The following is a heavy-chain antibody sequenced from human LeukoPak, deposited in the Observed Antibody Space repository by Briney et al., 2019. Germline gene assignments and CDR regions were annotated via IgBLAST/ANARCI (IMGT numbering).Heavy chain of an antibody. V-gene: IGHV3-7*01. D-gene: IGHD3-3*01. J-gene: IGHJ4*02. CDR1: GFTFSTYW. Sequence: GGSLRLSCAASGFTFSTYWMSWVRQAPGKGLEWVANIKQDGSEKDYVDSVKGRFTISRDNAKNSLYLQMNSLRAEDTAVYFCARDRNSDFWSGYYTNYFDYWGQGTLVTVSS. CDR3: ARDRNSDFWSGYYTNYFDY. CDR2: IKQDGSEK.